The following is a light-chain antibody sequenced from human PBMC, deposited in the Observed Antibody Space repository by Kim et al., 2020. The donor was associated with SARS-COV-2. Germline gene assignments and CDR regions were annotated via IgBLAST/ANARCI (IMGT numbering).Light chain of an antibody. CDR3: QQYDYLPPD. CDR1: QYITNY. J-gene: IGKJ4*01. Sequence: DIQMTQSPSSLSASVGDRVTITCQASQYITNYLNWYQQKPGKAPKLLIYDASNLETGVPSRFSGGGSGTDFTFTISGLQPEDVATYYCQQYDYLPPDFGGGTKVDSK. V-gene: IGKV1-33*01. CDR2: DAS.